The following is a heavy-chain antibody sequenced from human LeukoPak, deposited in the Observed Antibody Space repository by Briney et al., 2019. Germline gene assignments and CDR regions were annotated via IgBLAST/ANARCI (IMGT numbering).Heavy chain of an antibody. CDR3: ARAPGLRNAFDI. J-gene: IGHJ3*02. D-gene: IGHD1-14*01. CDR2: ISYDGSNK. CDR1: GFTFSSYA. Sequence: PGGSLRLSCAASGFTFSSYAMHWVRQAPGKGLEWVAVISYDGSNKYYADSVKGRFTISRDNSKNTLYLQMNSLRVEDTTVYYCARAPGLRNAFDIWGQGTMVTLSS. V-gene: IGHV3-30*04.